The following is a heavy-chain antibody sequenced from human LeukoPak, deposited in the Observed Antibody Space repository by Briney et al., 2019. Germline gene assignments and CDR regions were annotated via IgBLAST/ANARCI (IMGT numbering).Heavy chain of an antibody. Sequence: GGSLRLSCAASQFTFSSYAMNWVRQAPGKGLEWVSGISGSGGSTYYADSVEGRFTISRDNSKNTLYLQMGSLRAEDMAVYYCARVPSGYPPIDYYMDVWGKGTTVTVSS. CDR1: QFTFSSYA. CDR3: ARVPSGYPPIDYYMDV. D-gene: IGHD3-3*01. J-gene: IGHJ6*03. V-gene: IGHV3-23*01. CDR2: ISGSGGST.